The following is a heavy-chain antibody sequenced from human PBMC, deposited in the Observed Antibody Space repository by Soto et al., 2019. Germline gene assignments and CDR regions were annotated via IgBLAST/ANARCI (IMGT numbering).Heavy chain of an antibody. D-gene: IGHD6-13*01. J-gene: IGHJ4*02. CDR2: INHSGST. V-gene: IGHV4-34*01. CDR1: GGSFSGYY. CDR3: ARGLHQAGYSSSWYWGY. Sequence: QVQLQQWGAGLLKPSETLSLTCAVYGGSFSGYYWSWIRQPPGKGLEWIGEINHSGSTNYNPALKSRVTISVDTSKKQFSRKLSSVTAADTAVYYCARGLHQAGYSSSWYWGYWGQGTLVTVSS.